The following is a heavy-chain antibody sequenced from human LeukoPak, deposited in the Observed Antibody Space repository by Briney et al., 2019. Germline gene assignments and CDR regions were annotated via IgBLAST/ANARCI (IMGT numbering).Heavy chain of an antibody. CDR3: ARDSYYFGSGSDNTPYNWFDP. CDR1: RGSINSNNW. V-gene: IGHV4-4*02. J-gene: IGHJ5*02. CDR2: IYHSGST. D-gene: IGHD3-10*01. Sequence: PSETLSLTCAVSRGSINSNNWWSWARQPPGKRLEWIAEIYHSGSTNYNPSLKSRVTISVDKSKNQFSLKLNSVTAADTAMYYCARDSYYFGSGSDNTPYNWFDPWGQGTLVTVSS.